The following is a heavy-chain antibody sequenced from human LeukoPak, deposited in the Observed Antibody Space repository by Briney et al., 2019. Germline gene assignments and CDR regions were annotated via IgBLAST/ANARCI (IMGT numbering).Heavy chain of an antibody. D-gene: IGHD2/OR15-2a*01. CDR2: IYYTGNT. CDR1: NVSITSSAYY. Sequence: SETLSLTRTVSNVSITSSAYYWAWIRQSPWKGLEWIGNIYYTGNTYYNPSLKSRVTISVDTSKEQFSLKLSSVTAADTAVYYCAKDSAKKYDDYWGQGTLVTVSS. V-gene: IGHV4-39*07. CDR3: AKDSAKKYDDY. J-gene: IGHJ4*02.